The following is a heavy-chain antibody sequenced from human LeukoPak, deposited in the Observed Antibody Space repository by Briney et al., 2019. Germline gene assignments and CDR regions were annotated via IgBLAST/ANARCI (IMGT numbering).Heavy chain of an antibody. CDR1: GFTFSSNG. Sequence: GGSLRLSCAASGFTFSSNGMHWFRQAPGKGLEWVAVIWYDGSKKYYADSVKGRFTISRDNSKNTLYLQMNSLRAEDTAVYYCALITSGSPPFDYWGQGTLVTVSS. D-gene: IGHD1-26*01. CDR3: ALITSGSPPFDY. CDR2: IWYDGSKK. V-gene: IGHV3-30*02. J-gene: IGHJ4*02.